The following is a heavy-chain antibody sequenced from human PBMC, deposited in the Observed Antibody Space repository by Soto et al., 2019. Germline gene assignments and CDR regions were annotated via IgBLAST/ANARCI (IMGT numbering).Heavy chain of an antibody. J-gene: IGHJ4*02. CDR3: ALIVVVTHTGY. D-gene: IGHD3-22*01. CDR1: GFPFSSYD. CDR2: ISYDGSNK. V-gene: IGHV3-30*04. Sequence: QVQLVESGGGVVQPGRSLRLSCAASGFPFSSYDMHWVRQAPGKGLEWVAVISYDGSNKYYADSVKGRFTISRDNSKNTLYLQMNSLRAEDTAVYFCALIVVVTHTGYWGQGTLVTVSS.